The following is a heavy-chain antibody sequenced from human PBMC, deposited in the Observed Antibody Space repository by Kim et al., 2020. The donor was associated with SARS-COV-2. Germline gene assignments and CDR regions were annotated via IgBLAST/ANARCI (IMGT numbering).Heavy chain of an antibody. Sequence: SETLSLTCTISGDSIRSYCWSWFRQPPGKGLEWIGHLYYSGSTKYNPSLKSRVTISLDTSKKQFSLKLNSVTAADTPVYYCARGDFTAAAGNSFFDYWG. J-gene: IGHJ4*01. CDR1: GDSIRSYC. CDR3: ARGDFTAAAGNSFFDY. V-gene: IGHV4-59*01. CDR2: LYYSGST. D-gene: IGHD6-13*01.